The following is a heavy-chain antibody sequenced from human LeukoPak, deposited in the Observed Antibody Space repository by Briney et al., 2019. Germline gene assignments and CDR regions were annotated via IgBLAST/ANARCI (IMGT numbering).Heavy chain of an antibody. CDR2: ISVGGGT. D-gene: IGHD3-3*01. V-gene: IGHV3-23*01. J-gene: IGHJ4*02. CDR3: TKGAIFGAQIHFDY. CDR1: GFSFSSYA. Sequence: GGSLRIFCAASGFSFSSYAMNWVPQAPGKGPMRGSTISVGGGTYYAESVKERFSISKDNSKNTLYLKMNSLRAGDTAVYYCTKGAIFGAQIHFDYWGQGTLVTVSS.